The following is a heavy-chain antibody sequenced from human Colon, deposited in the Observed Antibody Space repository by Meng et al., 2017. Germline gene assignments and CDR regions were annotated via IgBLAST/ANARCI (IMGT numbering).Heavy chain of an antibody. CDR3: ARDRVPGKY. Sequence: VKRHDAGPGLVRPSETLSLTCTVAGGSVSSGTYYWSWIRQPPGKGLEWIGCIYYSGTTNYNPSLKSRVTISVDTSKNQFSLKLSSVTPADTAVYFCARDRVPGKYWGQGTLVTVSS. CDR1: GGSVSSGTYY. D-gene: IGHD1-14*01. V-gene: IGHV4-61*01. J-gene: IGHJ4*02. CDR2: IYYSGTT.